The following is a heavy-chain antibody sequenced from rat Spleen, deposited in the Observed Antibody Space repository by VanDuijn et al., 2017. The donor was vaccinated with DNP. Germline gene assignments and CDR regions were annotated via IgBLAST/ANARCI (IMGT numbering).Heavy chain of an antibody. CDR1: GSSITSNY. Sequence: EVRLQESGPGLVKPSQSLSLTCSVTGSSITSNYWGWIRQFPGNKMEYIGHISFSGSPNYNPSLKSRISITRDTSKNLFFLHLDSVTTEDTATYYCARWVWYFDYWGQGVTVTVSS. J-gene: IGHJ2*01. V-gene: IGHV3-1*01. CDR2: ISFSGSP. CDR3: ARWVWYFDY.